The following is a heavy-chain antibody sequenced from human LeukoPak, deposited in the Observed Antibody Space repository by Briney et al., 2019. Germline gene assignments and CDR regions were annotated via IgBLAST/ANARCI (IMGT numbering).Heavy chain of an antibody. CDR1: GYTFTTYD. CDR2: INGGNGNT. CDR3: ARESYDILTGYSDYYGIDV. D-gene: IGHD3-9*01. V-gene: IGHV1-3*01. Sequence: GASVKVSCKASGYTFTTYDMHWVREAPGQRLEWMGWINGGNGNTKYSQKFQGRVTITRETSASTAYMELRSLRSEDTAVYYCARESYDILTGYSDYYGIDVWGKGTTVTVSS. J-gene: IGHJ6*04.